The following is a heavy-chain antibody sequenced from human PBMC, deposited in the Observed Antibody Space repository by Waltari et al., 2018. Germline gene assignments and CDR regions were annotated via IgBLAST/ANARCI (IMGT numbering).Heavy chain of an antibody. CDR1: GFICSSYG. Sequence: QVHLVESGGGVVQPGGYLRLSCAESGFICSSYGMHWVCEAPGKGLEWVAFITCDGSNKYYADSIKVRFTVSRDNSKNTLFLQMNTLRAEDTAVYYCAKDHVVVVPGGMTKVFDYWGQGTLVTVSS. CDR2: ITCDGSNK. CDR3: AKDHVVVVPGGMTKVFDY. J-gene: IGHJ4*02. V-gene: IGHV3-30*02. D-gene: IGHD2-2*01.